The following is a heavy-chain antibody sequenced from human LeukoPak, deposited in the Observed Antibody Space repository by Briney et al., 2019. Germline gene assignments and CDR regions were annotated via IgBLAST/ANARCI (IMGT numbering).Heavy chain of an antibody. D-gene: IGHD3-10*02. CDR2: ISDNGGNT. V-gene: IGHV3-23*01. CDR3: AELGITMIGGV. J-gene: IGHJ6*04. Sequence: GGSLRLSCAASGFTFSIYGMGWVRQAPGKGLEWVSSISDNGGNTYYADSAKGRFTISRDNAKNSLYLQMNSLRAEDTAVYYCAELGITMIGGVWGKGTTVTISS. CDR1: GFTFSIYG.